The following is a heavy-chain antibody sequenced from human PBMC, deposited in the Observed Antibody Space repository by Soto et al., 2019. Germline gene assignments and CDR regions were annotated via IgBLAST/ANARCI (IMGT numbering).Heavy chain of an antibody. Sequence: QVKLQESGPGLVKPSGTLTLTCAVSNMSINSNYWWSWVRRPPGKGLEWIGDIFPIGSTTYNPSVKSRVTMSLDKSKNEFSPQLISVTAADTAVYYCARWGRPWRVARGWYFDLWGRGTQVTVSS. CDR1: NMSINSNYW. D-gene: IGHD5-12*01. CDR3: ARWGRPWRVARGWYFDL. J-gene: IGHJ2*01. CDR2: IFPIGST. V-gene: IGHV4-4*02.